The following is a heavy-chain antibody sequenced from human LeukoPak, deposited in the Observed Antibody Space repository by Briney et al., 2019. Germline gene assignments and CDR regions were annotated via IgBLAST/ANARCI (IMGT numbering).Heavy chain of an antibody. V-gene: IGHV4-39*01. D-gene: IGHD3-22*01. Sequence: PSETLSLTCTVSGGSISSSNYYWGWVRQPPGKGLEWIGTIYYSGSTNYNPSLKSRVTISTDMPKNQFSLKVSSVTVADTAVYYCARPATSGTYYSAFDYWGQGTLVTVSS. J-gene: IGHJ4*02. CDR1: GGSISSSNYY. CDR3: ARPATSGTYYSAFDY. CDR2: IYYSGST.